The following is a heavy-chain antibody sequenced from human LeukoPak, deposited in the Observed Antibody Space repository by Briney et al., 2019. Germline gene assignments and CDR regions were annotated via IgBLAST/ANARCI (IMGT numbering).Heavy chain of an antibody. CDR2: INPNSGGT. Sequence: ASVKVSCKASGYTFTGYYMHRVRQAPGQGLEWMGWINPNSGGTNYAQKFQGRVTMTRDTSISTAYMELSRLRSDDTAVYYCARDHCGGDCSPTGLFDPWGQGTLVTVSS. CDR3: ARDHCGGDCSPTGLFDP. J-gene: IGHJ5*02. CDR1: GYTFTGYY. D-gene: IGHD2-21*01. V-gene: IGHV1-2*02.